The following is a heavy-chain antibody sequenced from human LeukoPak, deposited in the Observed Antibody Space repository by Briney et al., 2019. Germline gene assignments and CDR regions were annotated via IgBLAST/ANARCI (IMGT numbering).Heavy chain of an antibody. CDR3: ARDLGYCSSTSCYHDAFDI. Sequence: ASVKVSCKASGYTFTSYGISWVRQAPGQGVEWMGWTSAYNGNTNYAQKLQGRVTMTTDTSTRTAYMELRSLRSDDTAVYYCARDLGYCSSTSCYHDAFDIWGQGTMVTVSS. CDR2: TSAYNGNT. V-gene: IGHV1-18*01. CDR1: GYTFTSYG. D-gene: IGHD2-2*01. J-gene: IGHJ3*02.